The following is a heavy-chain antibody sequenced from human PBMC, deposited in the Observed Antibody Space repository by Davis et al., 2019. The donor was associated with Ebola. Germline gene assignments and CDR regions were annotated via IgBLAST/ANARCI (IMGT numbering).Heavy chain of an antibody. CDR3: ARRKRDYYDSSGYYGYFDY. V-gene: IGHV3-21*05. J-gene: IGHJ4*02. CDR2: ISDDSSST. Sequence: PGGSLRLSCAASGFTFSIYTMNWVRQTPGKGLEWVSHISDDSSSTYYADSVKGRFTISRDNAKNSLYLQMNSLRAEDTAVYYCARRKRDYYDSSGYYGYFDYWGQGTLVTVSS. D-gene: IGHD3-22*01. CDR1: GFTFSIYT.